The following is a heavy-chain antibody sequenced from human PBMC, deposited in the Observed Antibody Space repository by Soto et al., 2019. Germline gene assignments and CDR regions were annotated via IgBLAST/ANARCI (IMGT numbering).Heavy chain of an antibody. Sequence: QVQLVESGGGVVQPGRSLRLSCAASGFTFSSHGLHWVRQAPGKGLEWVAVIWYDGTNKNYADSVKGRFTVSRDNSKNTLDLHMNSLRAEYTAVYYCARDEKGGLYGPDYWGQGTLVTVSS. D-gene: IGHD4-17*01. J-gene: IGHJ4*02. CDR1: GFTFSSHG. CDR2: IWYDGTNK. CDR3: ARDEKGGLYGPDY. V-gene: IGHV3-33*01.